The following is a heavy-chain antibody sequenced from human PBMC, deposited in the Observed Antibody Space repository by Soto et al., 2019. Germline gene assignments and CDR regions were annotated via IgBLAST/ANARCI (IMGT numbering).Heavy chain of an antibody. CDR2: INPNGGVT. V-gene: IGHV1-2*04. CDR1: GDAFNDYY. CDR3: ARESGGATATLDYYYFYMDV. J-gene: IGHJ6*03. D-gene: IGHD5-12*01. Sequence: QVQLVQSGAEVRKPGASVTVSCRSSGDAFNDYYIHWGRQDPGQGFEWMGWINPNGGVTKYAQKFQGWVSMTRDTSIRTVYMQLSRLRSDDTAVYYCARESGGATATLDYYYFYMDVWGTGTTVTVSS.